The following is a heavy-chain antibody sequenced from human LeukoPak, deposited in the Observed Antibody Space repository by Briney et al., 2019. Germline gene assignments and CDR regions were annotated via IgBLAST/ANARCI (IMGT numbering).Heavy chain of an antibody. D-gene: IGHD3-3*01. J-gene: IGHJ5*02. CDR2: IRYDGSNK. Sequence: GGSLRLSCAASGFTFSSYGMHWVRQAPGKGLEWVAFIRYDGSNKYYADSVKGRFTISRDNSKNTLYLQMNSLRAEDTTVYYFAKGPITIFSRCWFDPWGQGTLVTVSS. V-gene: IGHV3-30*02. CDR1: GFTFSSYG. CDR3: AKGPITIFSRCWFDP.